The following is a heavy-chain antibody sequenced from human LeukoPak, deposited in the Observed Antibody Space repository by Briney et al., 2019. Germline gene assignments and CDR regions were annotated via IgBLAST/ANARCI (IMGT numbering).Heavy chain of an antibody. V-gene: IGHV4-61*02. J-gene: IGHJ5*02. D-gene: IGHD3-10*01. CDR3: ARGIGVRGDIITRNWFDP. CDR2: IYTSGNT. CDR1: GGSISSGNYY. Sequence: PSETLSLTCTVSGGSISSGNYYWSWIRQPAGKGLEWIGRIYTSGNTNYNPSLKSRLTISIDTSKNQFSLKLRSVTAADTAVYYCARGIGVRGDIITRNWFDPWGQGTLDTVSS.